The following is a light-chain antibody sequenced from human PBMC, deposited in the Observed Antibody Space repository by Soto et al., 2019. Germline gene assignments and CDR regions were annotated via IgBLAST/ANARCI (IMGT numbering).Light chain of an antibody. CDR3: QQYGSSPPIT. CDR1: QSVSSSY. V-gene: IGKV3-20*01. Sequence: EIVLTQSPGTLSLSPGERATLSCRASQSVSSSYLAWYQQKPGQAPRLLIYGASSRATCIPDRFSGSGSGTGFTLTISRLEPEDFAVYYCQQYGSSPPITFGQGTRLEIK. J-gene: IGKJ5*01. CDR2: GAS.